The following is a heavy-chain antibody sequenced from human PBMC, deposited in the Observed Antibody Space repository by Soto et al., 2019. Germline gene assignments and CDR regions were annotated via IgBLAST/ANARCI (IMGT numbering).Heavy chain of an antibody. V-gene: IGHV3-53*01. CDR1: GFTVSSNY. Sequence: GGSLRLSCAASGFTVSSNYMSWVRQAPGKGLEWVSIIYTDGSTYYADSVKGRFTISRDNAKNSLYLQMNSLRAEDTAVYYCARDLGGYSYGYFNWFDPWGEGTLVTVSS. CDR3: ARDLGGYSYGYFNWFDP. CDR2: IYTDGST. J-gene: IGHJ5*02. D-gene: IGHD5-18*01.